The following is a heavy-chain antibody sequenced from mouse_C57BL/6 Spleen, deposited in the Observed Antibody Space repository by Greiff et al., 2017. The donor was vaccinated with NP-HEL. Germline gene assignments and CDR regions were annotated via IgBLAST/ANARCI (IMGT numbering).Heavy chain of an antibody. J-gene: IGHJ2*01. CDR2: IDPSDSYT. Sequence: QVQLQQSGAELVMPGASVKLSCKASGYTFTSYWMHWVKQRPGQGLEWIGEIDPSDSYTNYNQKFKGQSTLTVDKSSSTAYMQLSSLTSEDSAVYYCARASSSLYYFDYWGQGTTLTVSS. D-gene: IGHD1-1*01. V-gene: IGHV1-69*01. CDR1: GYTFTSYW. CDR3: ARASSSLYYFDY.